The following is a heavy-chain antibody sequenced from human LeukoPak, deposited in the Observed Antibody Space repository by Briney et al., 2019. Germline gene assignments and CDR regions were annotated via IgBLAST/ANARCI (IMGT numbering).Heavy chain of an antibody. CDR2: ISTYNGDT. CDR3: AREDLMVATGYGY. Sequence: SVKVSRKASRYTLINHTISWRRQAPGQRLERMVWISTYNGDTKYPEQLQGKLTMTTDTSTSTVYMELRSLSCDDTPVYYCAREDLMVATGYGYWGQGTLVTVSS. V-gene: IGHV1-18*01. CDR1: RYTLINHT. D-gene: IGHD5-12*01. J-gene: IGHJ4*02.